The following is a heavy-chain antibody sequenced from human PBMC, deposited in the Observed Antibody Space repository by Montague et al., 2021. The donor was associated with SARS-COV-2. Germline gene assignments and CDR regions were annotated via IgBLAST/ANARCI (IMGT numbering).Heavy chain of an antibody. D-gene: IGHD5-18*01. CDR2: VYYSGXT. Sequence: SETLSLTCTVTGGPISGSSDYWGWIRQSPGKGLEWIASVYYSGXTXYXXSLKSRLTISVDTSKNQFSLKLNSVTAADTALYYCARREYSYGWGDWGQGTLVTVSS. J-gene: IGHJ4*02. CDR3: ARREYSYGWGD. CDR1: GGPISGSSDY. V-gene: IGHV4-39*01.